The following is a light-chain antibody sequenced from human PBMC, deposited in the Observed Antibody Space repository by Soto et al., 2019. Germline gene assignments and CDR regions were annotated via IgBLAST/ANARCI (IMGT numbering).Light chain of an antibody. J-gene: IGKJ1*01. CDR1: QSVSSY. CDR2: GAS. CDR3: QQYSISPRT. V-gene: IGKV3-20*01. Sequence: EIVLTQSPGTLSLSPGERATLSCRASQSVSSYLAWYQQKPGQAPRLLIYGASSRATGIPDRFSGSGSGTDFTLTISRLETEDFAGYYWQQYSISPRTFGQGTKVEIK.